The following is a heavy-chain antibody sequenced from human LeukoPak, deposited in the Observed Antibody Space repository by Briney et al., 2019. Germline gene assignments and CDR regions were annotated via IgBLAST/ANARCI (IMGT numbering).Heavy chain of an antibody. V-gene: IGHV1-2*02. J-gene: IGHJ4*02. CDR2: INPNSGGT. CDR3: ARENQDTGFDY. D-gene: IGHD1-14*01. Sequence: GESLKVSCKASGYTFTGYYMHWVRQAPRQGLEWMGWINPNSGGTNYAQKFQGRVTMTRDTSISTAYMELSRLRSDDTAVYYCARENQDTGFDYWGQGTLVTVSS. CDR1: GYTFTGYY.